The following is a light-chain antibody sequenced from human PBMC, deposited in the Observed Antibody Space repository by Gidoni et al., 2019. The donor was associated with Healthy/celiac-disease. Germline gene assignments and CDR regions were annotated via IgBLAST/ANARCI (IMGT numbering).Light chain of an antibody. CDR1: QSISSW. Sequence: DIQMTQSPSTLSASVGERVTITCRVSQSISSWLAWYQQKPGKAPKLLIYKASSLESGVPSRFSGSGSGTEFTLTISSLQPDDFATYYCQQYNSFTWTFGQGTKVEIK. J-gene: IGKJ1*01. CDR2: KAS. CDR3: QQYNSFTWT. V-gene: IGKV1-5*03.